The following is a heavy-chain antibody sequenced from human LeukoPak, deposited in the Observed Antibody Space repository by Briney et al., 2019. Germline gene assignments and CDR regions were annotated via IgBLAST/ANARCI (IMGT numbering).Heavy chain of an antibody. J-gene: IGHJ4*02. CDR2: ISWNSGSI. D-gene: IGHD3-10*01. V-gene: IGHV3-9*01. CDR3: AKDIWGSGSYFDY. CDR1: GFTFDDYA. Sequence: GGSLRLSCAASGFTFDDYAMHWVRQAPGKGLEWVSGISWNSGSIGYADSVKGRFTISRDNAKNSLYLQMNSLRAEDTALCYCAKDIWGSGSYFDYWGQGTLVTVSS.